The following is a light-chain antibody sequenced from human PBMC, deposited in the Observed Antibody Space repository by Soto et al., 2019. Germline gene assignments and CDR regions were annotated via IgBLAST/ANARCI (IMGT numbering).Light chain of an antibody. CDR1: RSDVGGHNY. CDR2: DVT. V-gene: IGLV2-14*01. CDR3: NSYAGSHTYEV. J-gene: IGLJ3*02. Sequence: QSALAQPASVSGSPGQSITISCAGTRSDVGGHNYVSWYQQYPGKAPKLIIYDVTNRPSGVSHRFSGSKSGNTASLTISGLQAEDEAAYYCNSYAGSHTYEVFGGGTKLTVL.